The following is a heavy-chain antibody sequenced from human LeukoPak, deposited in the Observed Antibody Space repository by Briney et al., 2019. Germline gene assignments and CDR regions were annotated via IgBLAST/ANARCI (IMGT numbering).Heavy chain of an antibody. V-gene: IGHV1-46*01. J-gene: IGHJ5*02. CDR3: ARGAFYSFWDEATDNNWFDP. CDR1: GYTFTSYY. Sequence: GASVKVSCKASGYTFTSYYMHWVRQAPGQGLEWMGIINPSGGSTSYAQKFQGRVTMTRDTSTSTVYMELSSLRSEDTAVYYCARGAFYSFWDEATDNNWFDPWGQGTLVTVSS. CDR2: INPSGGST. D-gene: IGHD5/OR15-5a*01.